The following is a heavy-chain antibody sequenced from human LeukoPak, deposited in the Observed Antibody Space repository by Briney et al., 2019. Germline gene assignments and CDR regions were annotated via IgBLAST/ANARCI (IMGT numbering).Heavy chain of an antibody. J-gene: IGHJ4*02. V-gene: IGHV1-69*04. CDR2: IIPILGIA. Sequence: GASVKVSCKGSGGTFSSYAISWVRQAPGQGREWMGRIIPILGIANYAQKFKGRVTITADKSTSTAYMELSSLRPEDTAVYYCARDRRGHYYGSSGPPNWGQGTLVTVSS. CDR3: ARDRRGHYYGSSGPPN. CDR1: GGTFSSYA. D-gene: IGHD3-22*01.